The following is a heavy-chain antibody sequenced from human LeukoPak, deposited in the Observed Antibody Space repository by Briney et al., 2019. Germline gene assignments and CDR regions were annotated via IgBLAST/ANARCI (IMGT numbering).Heavy chain of an antibody. CDR1: GFTFSNYW. D-gene: IGHD3-10*01. CDR3: ATGESDAFDI. V-gene: IGHV3-74*01. CDR2: VNSDGSST. J-gene: IGHJ3*02. Sequence: GGSLRLSCAASGFTFSNYWMHWVRQAPGKGLVWVSRVNSDGSSTSYADSVKGRFAISRDNAKNTLYLQMNSLRAEDTAVYYCATGESDAFDIWGQGTMVTVSS.